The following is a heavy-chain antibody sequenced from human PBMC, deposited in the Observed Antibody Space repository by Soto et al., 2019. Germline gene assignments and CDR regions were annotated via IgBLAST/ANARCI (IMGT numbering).Heavy chain of an antibody. CDR2: IYYSGSI. CDR3: ARLLYDRRGYYYLDY. J-gene: IGHJ4*02. Sequence: PSETLSLTCSVSGGSISSNNYYWGWIRQPPGKGLEWIGSIYYSGSIYHNPSLKSRVTMSIDTSKRQFSLKLSSVTAADTGVYYCARLLYDRRGYYYLDYWGRGTLVTVSS. D-gene: IGHD3-22*01. V-gene: IGHV4-39*01. CDR1: GGSISSNNYY.